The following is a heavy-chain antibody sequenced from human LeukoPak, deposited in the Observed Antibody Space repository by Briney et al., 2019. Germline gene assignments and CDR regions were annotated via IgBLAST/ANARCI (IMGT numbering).Heavy chain of an antibody. Sequence: PGGSLRLSCAASGFTVSTNYMSWVRQAPGKGLEWVSILYSGGSTYSADSVKGRFTISRDQSKNTHYLQMNRVRTEDTAVYFCARDPPRLAEAGYLDHWGQGTLVTVSS. J-gene: IGHJ4*02. V-gene: IGHV3-66*02. CDR2: LYSGGST. CDR1: GFTVSTNY. CDR3: ARDPPRLAEAGYLDH. D-gene: IGHD6-19*01.